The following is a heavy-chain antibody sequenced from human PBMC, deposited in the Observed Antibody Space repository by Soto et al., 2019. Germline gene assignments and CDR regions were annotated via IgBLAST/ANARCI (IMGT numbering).Heavy chain of an antibody. Sequence: SVKVSCKASGFTFSSSGIHWVRQARGQRLEWIGWIVVGSGNTNYAQKFQERVTITRDVSTNTAYMELTSLRSEDTAVYYCSTDFPPTDPYNWFEPWG. CDR3: STDFPPTDPYNWFEP. V-gene: IGHV1-58*02. J-gene: IGHJ5*02. CDR1: GFTFSSSG. CDR2: IVVGSGNT. D-gene: IGHD1-1*01.